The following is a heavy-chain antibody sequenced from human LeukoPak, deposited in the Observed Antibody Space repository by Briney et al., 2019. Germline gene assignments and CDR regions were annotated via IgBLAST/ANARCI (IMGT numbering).Heavy chain of an antibody. Sequence: GESLKISCKGAGYSFTSYWIGWVRQMPGKGLEWMGWIDASDSYTNYSPSFQGHVTISADKSISTAYLQWSSLKASDTAMYYCARHVLYSYGPQWWFDPWGQGTLVTVSS. CDR1: GYSFTSYW. J-gene: IGHJ5*02. D-gene: IGHD5-18*01. CDR3: ARHVLYSYGPQWWFDP. V-gene: IGHV5-10-1*01. CDR2: IDASDSYT.